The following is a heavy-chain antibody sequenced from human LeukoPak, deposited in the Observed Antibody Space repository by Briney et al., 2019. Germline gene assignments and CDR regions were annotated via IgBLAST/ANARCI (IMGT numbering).Heavy chain of an antibody. V-gene: IGHV1-24*01. CDR2: FDPEDGET. CDR3: ATVVYGSGSYYHVLYNWFDP. CDR1: GCTLTELS. D-gene: IGHD3-10*01. J-gene: IGHJ5*02. Sequence: ASVKVSCKVSGCTLTELSMHWVRQAPGKGLEWMGGFDPEDGETIYAQKFQGRVTMTEDTSKDTAYMELSSLRSEDTAVYYCATVVYGSGSYYHVLYNWFDPWGQGTLVTVSS.